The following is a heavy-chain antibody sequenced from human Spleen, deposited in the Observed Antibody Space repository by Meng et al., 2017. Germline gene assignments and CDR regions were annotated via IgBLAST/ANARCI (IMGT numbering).Heavy chain of an antibody. CDR1: GYSFTSYS. Sequence: ASVKVSCKASGYSFTSYSVGWVPQAPGQGLEWMGWISPYNGNTNYAEKFQGKVTMTTDTSTSTAYMDLRNLMSADTAVYYCARLSSLNDYWGQGTLVTVSS. D-gene: IGHD2-2*01. V-gene: IGHV1-18*01. CDR2: ISPYNGNT. J-gene: IGHJ4*02. CDR3: ARLSSLNDY.